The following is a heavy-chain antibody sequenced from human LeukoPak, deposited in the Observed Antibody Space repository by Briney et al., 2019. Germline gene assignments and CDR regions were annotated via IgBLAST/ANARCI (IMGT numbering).Heavy chain of an antibody. CDR2: IIPILGIA. CDR1: GGTFSSYA. D-gene: IGHD3-22*01. Sequence: SVKVSRKASGGTFSSYAISWVRQAPGQGLEWMGRIIPILGIANYAQKFQGRVTITADKSTSTAYMELSSLRSEDTAVYYCARDNDSSGPDYWGQGTLVTVSS. J-gene: IGHJ4*02. V-gene: IGHV1-69*04. CDR3: ARDNDSSGPDY.